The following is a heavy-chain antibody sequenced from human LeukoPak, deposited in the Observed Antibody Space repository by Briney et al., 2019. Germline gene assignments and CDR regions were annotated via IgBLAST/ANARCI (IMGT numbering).Heavy chain of an antibody. D-gene: IGHD5-18*01. V-gene: IGHV1-2*06. CDR1: GYTFTTYG. CDR3: GYSYGRS. J-gene: IGHJ4*02. Sequence: ASVKVSCKTSGYTFTTYGISWVRQAPGQGLEWMGRINPNSGGTNYAQKFQGRVTMTRDTSISTAYMELSRLRSDDTAVYYCGYSYGRSWGQGTLVTVSS. CDR2: INPNSGGT.